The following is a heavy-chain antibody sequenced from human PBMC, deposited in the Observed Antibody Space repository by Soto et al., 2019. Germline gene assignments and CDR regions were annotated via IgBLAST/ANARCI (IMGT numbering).Heavy chain of an antibody. CDR3: ARGDLQSGYSSSWVFDY. D-gene: IGHD6-13*01. CDR1: GGSINSGGYY. Sequence: QVQLRESGPGLVKPSQTLSLTCPVSGGSINSGGYYWNWIRQHPGKGLEWIGYMYYSGSTYYNPFLGRGVIIPADTSENQFSLKLRSVTAADTAVYFCARGDLQSGYSSSWVFDYWCQGTLVNVSS. J-gene: IGHJ4*02. V-gene: IGHV4-31*03. CDR2: MYYSGST.